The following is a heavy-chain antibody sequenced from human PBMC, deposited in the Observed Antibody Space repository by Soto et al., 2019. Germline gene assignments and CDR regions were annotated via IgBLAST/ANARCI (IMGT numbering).Heavy chain of an antibody. CDR3: ARDSGWFDP. J-gene: IGHJ5*02. Sequence: SETLSLTCTVSGDSVTSNHFFWGWIRRPPGRGLEWIASIYHSGSTYYNPSLKSRVTMSIDTSNNQFALTLNSVTAADTAVYFCARDSGWFDPWGQGTLVTVSS. V-gene: IGHV4-39*01. D-gene: IGHD7-27*01. CDR2: IYHSGST. CDR1: GDSVTSNHFF.